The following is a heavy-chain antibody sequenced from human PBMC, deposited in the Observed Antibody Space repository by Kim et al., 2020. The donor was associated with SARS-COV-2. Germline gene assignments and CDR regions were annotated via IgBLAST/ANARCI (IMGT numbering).Heavy chain of an antibody. Sequence: ASVKVSCKASGYTFNSYAIHWVRQAPGQRLEWMGWINAGNGNTKYSQKFQGRVRVTITRDTSANSAYMELSSLRSEDTAVYYCARGASGLPLVAFDTWGQGTMVTVSS. V-gene: IGHV1-3*01. CDR2: INAGNGNT. J-gene: IGHJ3*02. CDR3: ARGASGLPLVAFDT. D-gene: IGHD6-19*01. CDR1: GYTFNSYA.